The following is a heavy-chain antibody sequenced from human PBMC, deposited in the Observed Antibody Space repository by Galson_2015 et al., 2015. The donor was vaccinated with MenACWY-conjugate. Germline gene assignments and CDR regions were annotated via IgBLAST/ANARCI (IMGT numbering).Heavy chain of an antibody. Sequence: SLRLSCAASGFTFSSHGMSWVRQAPGKGLEWVSAIRSGGGKTYYADSVKGRFTISRDNSENTLYLQMNSLRAEDTAVYYCARDHILTGHILDYWGQGNLVTVSS. D-gene: IGHD3-9*01. CDR2: IRSGGGKT. J-gene: IGHJ4*02. CDR3: ARDHILTGHILDY. CDR1: GFTFSSHG. V-gene: IGHV3-23*01.